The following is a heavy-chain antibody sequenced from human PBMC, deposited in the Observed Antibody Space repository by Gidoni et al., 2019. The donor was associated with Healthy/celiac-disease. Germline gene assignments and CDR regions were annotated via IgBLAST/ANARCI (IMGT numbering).Heavy chain of an antibody. V-gene: IGHV1-58*01. CDR2: IVVGSGNT. Sequence: QMQLVQSGPEVKKPGTSVKVSCKASGFTFTSSAVQWVRQARGQRLEWIGWIVVGSGNTNYAQKFQERVTITRDMSTSTAYMELSSLRSEDTAVYYCAARVGGVIVEGDPWGQGTLVTVSS. CDR1: GFTFTSSA. D-gene: IGHD3-16*02. J-gene: IGHJ5*02. CDR3: AARVGGVIVEGDP.